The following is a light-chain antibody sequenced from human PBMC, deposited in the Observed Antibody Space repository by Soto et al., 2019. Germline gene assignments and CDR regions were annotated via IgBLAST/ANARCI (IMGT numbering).Light chain of an antibody. CDR3: GSYTTSVDV. CDR2: EVT. CDR1: SSDVGSYNY. V-gene: IGLV2-14*01. J-gene: IGLJ1*01. Sequence: QSVLTQPASVSGSPGQSITISCTGTSSDVGSYNYVSWYQQRPGKAPKLMIYEVTNRPSGVSDRFSGSKSGNTASLTISGLQYEDEADYYCGSYTTSVDVFGTGTKLTVL.